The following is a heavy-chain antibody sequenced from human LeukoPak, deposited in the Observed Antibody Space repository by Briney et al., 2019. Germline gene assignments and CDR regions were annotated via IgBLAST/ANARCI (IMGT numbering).Heavy chain of an antibody. CDR2: ISASGSGT. D-gene: IGHD6-19*01. V-gene: IGHV3-23*01. CDR1: GFTFSSYV. CDR3: SRVGSSGWPNYFDS. J-gene: IGHJ4*02. Sequence: GGSLRLSCAASGFTFSSYVVSWVRQAPGKGLEWVSTISASGSGTYYADSVKGRFTISRENAKNSLYLQMNSLTAGDTAVYFCSRVGSSGWPNYFDSWGQGTLVTVSS.